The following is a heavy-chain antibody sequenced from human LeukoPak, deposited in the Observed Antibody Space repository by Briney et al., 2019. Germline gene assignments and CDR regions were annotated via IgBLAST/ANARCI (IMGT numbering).Heavy chain of an antibody. CDR2: TNSDGSST. CDR1: GFTFSRYW. J-gene: IGHJ4*02. Sequence: PGGSLRLSCAASGFTFSRYWMYWVRQAPGRGLVWVSHTNSDGSSTGYADSVKGRFTISRDNAKNTLYLQMNSLRAEDTAVYYCARTGPDFMVRGYYFDYWGQGTLVTVFS. V-gene: IGHV3-74*01. CDR3: ARTGPDFMVRGYYFDY. D-gene: IGHD3-10*01.